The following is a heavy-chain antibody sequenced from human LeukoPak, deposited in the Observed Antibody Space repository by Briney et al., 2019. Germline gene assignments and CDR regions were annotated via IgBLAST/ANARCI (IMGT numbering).Heavy chain of an antibody. D-gene: IGHD6-19*01. J-gene: IGHJ2*01. CDR2: LREGGNAV. CDR1: GFTFRNYA. V-gene: IGHV3-23*01. Sequence: GRSLRLSSAASGFTFRNYAMSWVRQAPGKGLEWVSGLREGGNAVYHADSVKGRFTISRDNSKNTLYLQMSSLRAEDTAIYYCAKGYGSGWYWYIDLWGRGTLVTPSS. CDR3: AKGYGSGWYWYIDL.